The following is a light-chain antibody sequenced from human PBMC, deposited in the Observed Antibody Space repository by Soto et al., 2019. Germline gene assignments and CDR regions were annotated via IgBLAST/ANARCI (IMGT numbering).Light chain of an antibody. Sequence: QSALTQPASVSGSPGQSITISCTGTSSDVGAYNYVSWYQQHPRKAPKLIIYEVSNRPSGVSNRFSGSKSANTASLTISGLQAEDEADYYCNSYTSSSARVFGGGTKLTVL. CDR2: EVS. CDR1: SSDVGAYNY. J-gene: IGLJ3*02. V-gene: IGLV2-14*01. CDR3: NSYTSSSARV.